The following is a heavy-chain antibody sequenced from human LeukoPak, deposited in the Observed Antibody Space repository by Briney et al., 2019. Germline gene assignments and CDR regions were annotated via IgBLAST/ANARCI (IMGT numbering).Heavy chain of an antibody. CDR1: GFTFSSYN. D-gene: IGHD3-10*01. CDR3: AKDSYYGSGSYFVY. CDR2: IRYDGSNK. V-gene: IGHV3-30*02. J-gene: IGHJ4*02. Sequence: GGSLRLSCAASGFTFSSYNMHWVRQAPGKGLEWVAFIRYDGSNKYYADSVKGRFTISRDNSKNTLYLQMNSLRAEDTAVYYCAKDSYYGSGSYFVYWGQGTLVTVSS.